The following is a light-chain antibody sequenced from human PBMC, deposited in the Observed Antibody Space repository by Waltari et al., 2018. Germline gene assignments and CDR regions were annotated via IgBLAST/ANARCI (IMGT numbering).Light chain of an antibody. CDR2: EVT. V-gene: IGLV2-23*02. CDR3: CSYVGLGTYV. CDR1: SSDVGNYNL. Sequence: QSGLTQPASASGSPGQSITISCPGTSSDVGNYNLVSWYQQHPGKATKLLIYEVTKRSSGTSERFSASKSGNTASLTISGLQAQEDEADYYCCSYVGLGTYVFGTGTKVTV. J-gene: IGLJ1*01.